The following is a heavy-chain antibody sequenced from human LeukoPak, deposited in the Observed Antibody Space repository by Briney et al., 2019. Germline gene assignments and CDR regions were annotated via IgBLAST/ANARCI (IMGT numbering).Heavy chain of an antibody. D-gene: IGHD3-22*01. Sequence: PSETLSLTCTVSGGSISSGGYYWSWIRQPPGTGLEWIGYIYHSGSTYYNPSLKSRVTIPVDRSKNQFSLKLSSVTAADTALYYCAKDISAYYYDSSGYYGAFDYWGQGTLVTVSS. J-gene: IGHJ4*02. CDR1: GGSISSGGYY. CDR3: AKDISAYYYDSSGYYGAFDY. CDR2: IYHSGST. V-gene: IGHV4-30-2*01.